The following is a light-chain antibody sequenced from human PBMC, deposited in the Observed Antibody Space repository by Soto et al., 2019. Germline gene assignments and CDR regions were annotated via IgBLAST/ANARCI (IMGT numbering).Light chain of an antibody. CDR2: ETT. J-gene: IGKJ2*03. V-gene: IGKV1-39*01. Sequence: DIQMTQSPSSLSASVGDRVTITCRASQSISSYLNWYQQKPGKAPKLLIYETTNLQSGVPSRFSGRGSGTDFALTIISLQPEDFATYYCQQSYNPPYSFGQGTKLEIK. CDR3: QQSYNPPYS. CDR1: QSISSY.